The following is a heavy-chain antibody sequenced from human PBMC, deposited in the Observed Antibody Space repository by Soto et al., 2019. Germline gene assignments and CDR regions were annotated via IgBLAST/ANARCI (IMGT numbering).Heavy chain of an antibody. CDR3: ARVPGP. Sequence: PSETLSLTCTVSGGSISSYYWSWIRQPPGKGLEWIGYIYHSGSTYYNPSLKSRVNISVDRSKNQFSLKLSSVTAADTAVYYCARVPGPWGQGTLVTVSS. J-gene: IGHJ5*02. CDR2: IYHSGST. CDR1: GGSISSYY. V-gene: IGHV4-59*12.